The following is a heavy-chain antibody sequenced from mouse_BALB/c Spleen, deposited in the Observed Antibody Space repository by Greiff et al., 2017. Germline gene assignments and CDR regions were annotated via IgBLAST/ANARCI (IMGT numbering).Heavy chain of an antibody. D-gene: IGHD1-1*01. Sequence: QVQLQQPGAELVKPGASVKLSCKASGYTFTSYWMHWVKQRPGQGLEWIGEIDPSDSYTNYNQKFKGKATLTVDKSSSTAYMQLSSLTSEDSAVYYCARGDGSSFAYWGQGTLVTVSA. CDR1: GYTFTSYW. J-gene: IGHJ3*01. CDR2: IDPSDSYT. V-gene: IGHV1-69*02. CDR3: ARGDGSSFAY.